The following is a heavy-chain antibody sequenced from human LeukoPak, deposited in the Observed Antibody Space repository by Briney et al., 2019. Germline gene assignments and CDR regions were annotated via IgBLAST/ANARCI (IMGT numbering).Heavy chain of an antibody. CDR3: AKDYYDMLTGYLPYVFDY. D-gene: IGHD3-9*01. V-gene: IGHV3-30*18. CDR2: ISYDGSNK. J-gene: IGHJ4*02. Sequence: GGSLRLSCAASGFTFSTYGMHWVRQAPGKGLEWVAVISYDGSNKYYADSVKGRFTISRDNSKNTLYLQMNSLRAEDTAVYYCAKDYYDMLTGYLPYVFDYWGQGTLVTVSA. CDR1: GFTFSTYG.